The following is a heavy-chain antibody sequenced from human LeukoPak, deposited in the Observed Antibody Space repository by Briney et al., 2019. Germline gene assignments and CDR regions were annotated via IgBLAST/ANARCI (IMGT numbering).Heavy chain of an antibody. Sequence: PSETLSLTCTVSGYSISSGYYWGWIRPPPGKGLEWIGSIYHSGSTYYNPSLKSRVTISVDTSKNQFSLNLSSVTAADTAVYYCARQEIGLRSFDPWGQGTLVTVSS. CDR1: GYSISSGYY. CDR3: ARQEIGLRSFDP. D-gene: IGHD3/OR15-3a*01. V-gene: IGHV4-38-2*02. CDR2: IYHSGST. J-gene: IGHJ5*02.